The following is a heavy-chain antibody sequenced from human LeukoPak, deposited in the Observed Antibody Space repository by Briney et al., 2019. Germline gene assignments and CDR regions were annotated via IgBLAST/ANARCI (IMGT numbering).Heavy chain of an antibody. D-gene: IGHD6-13*01. CDR3: ARGGSYSSSWYVDY. J-gene: IGHJ4*02. CDR1: GGSISSSSYY. V-gene: IGHV4-39*01. CDR2: ICYSGST. Sequence: SETLSLTCTVSGGSISSSSYYWGWIRQPPGKGLEWIGSICYSGSTYYNPSLKSRVTISVYTSKNQFSLKLSSVTAADTAVYYCARGGSYSSSWYVDYWGQGTLVTVSS.